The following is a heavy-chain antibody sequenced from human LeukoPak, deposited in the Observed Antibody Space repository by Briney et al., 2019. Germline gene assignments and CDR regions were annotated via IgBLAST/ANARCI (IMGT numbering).Heavy chain of an antibody. D-gene: IGHD2-15*01. Sequence: PGGSLRLSCAASGFTFSSYSMNWVRQAPGKGLEWVSSISSSSSYIYYADSVKGRFTISRDNAKNSLYLQMNSLRAEDTAVYYCARAVDFVAGGAALYVYWGQGTLVTVSS. V-gene: IGHV3-21*01. CDR2: ISSSSSYI. CDR1: GFTFSSYS. CDR3: ARAVDFVAGGAALYVY. J-gene: IGHJ4*02.